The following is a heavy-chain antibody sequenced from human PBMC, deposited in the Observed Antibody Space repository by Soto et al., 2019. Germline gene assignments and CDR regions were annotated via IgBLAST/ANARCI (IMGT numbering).Heavy chain of an antibody. Sequence: QVQLVESGGGVVQPGRSLRLSCAASGFTFSSYGMHWVRQAPGKGLEWVAVIWYDGSNKYYADSVKGRFTISRDNSKNTXXLXMXTLRAEDTAVYYCARGLGGYCISTSCYAYYYYGMDVWGQGTTVTVSS. V-gene: IGHV3-33*01. J-gene: IGHJ6*02. CDR1: GFTFSSYG. CDR3: ARGLGGYCISTSCYAYYYYGMDV. CDR2: IWYDGSNK. D-gene: IGHD2-2*01.